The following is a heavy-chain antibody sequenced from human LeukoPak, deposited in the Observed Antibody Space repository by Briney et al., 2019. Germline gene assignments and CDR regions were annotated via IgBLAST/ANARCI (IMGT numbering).Heavy chain of an antibody. Sequence: SQTLSLTCAISGDSVSSNSAAWSWIRQSPSRGFEWLGRTYYRSKWYNDYSESVRGRITINPDTFKNQFSLQLNSVTPEDTAVYYCARGGSFSLYYFDYWGQGTLVTVSS. D-gene: IGHD3-16*01. CDR3: ARGGSFSLYYFDY. J-gene: IGHJ4*02. V-gene: IGHV6-1*01. CDR1: GDSVSSNSAA. CDR2: TYYRSKWYN.